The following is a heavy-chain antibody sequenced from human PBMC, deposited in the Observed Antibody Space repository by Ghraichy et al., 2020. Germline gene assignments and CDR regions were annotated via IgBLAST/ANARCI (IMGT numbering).Heavy chain of an antibody. J-gene: IGHJ5*02. CDR2: ISSSSSTI. V-gene: IGHV3-48*02. CDR3: ARDAGRSGTYYHWFDP. D-gene: IGHD1-26*01. CDR1: RFTFSSYS. Sequence: GGSLRLSCAASRFTFSSYSMNWVRQAPGKGLEWVSYISSSSSTIYYADSVKGRFTISRDNAKNSLYLQMNSLRDEDTAVYYCARDAGRSGTYYHWFDPWGQGPLVTVSS.